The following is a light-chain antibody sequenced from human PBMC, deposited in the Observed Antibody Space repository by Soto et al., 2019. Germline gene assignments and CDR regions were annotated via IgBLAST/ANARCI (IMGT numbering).Light chain of an antibody. V-gene: IGKV3-20*01. Sequence: EIVLTQSPGTLSLSPGERATLSCRASQSVSSNYLAWYQQKPGQAPRLLIYGASTRATGIPDRFSGSESGTDFTLTISRLEPEDFAVYYCQQYGSSPPLTFGGGTKVEIK. CDR1: QSVSSNY. CDR2: GAS. J-gene: IGKJ4*01. CDR3: QQYGSSPPLT.